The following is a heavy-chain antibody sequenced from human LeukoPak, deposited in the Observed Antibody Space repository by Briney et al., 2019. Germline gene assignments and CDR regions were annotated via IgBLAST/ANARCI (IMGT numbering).Heavy chain of an antibody. J-gene: IGHJ4*02. D-gene: IGHD4-17*01. V-gene: IGHV4-59*01. CDR1: GGSISTYY. Sequence: SETLSLTCTVSGGSISTYYWYWIRQPPGMGLEWIGYIYYSGGTNYNPSLKSRVTISVDTSKNQFSLKLSSVTAADTAVYYCARGRALGSPSYGFAYWAQETLVPVPS. CDR3: ARGRALGSPSYGFAY. CDR2: IYYSGGT.